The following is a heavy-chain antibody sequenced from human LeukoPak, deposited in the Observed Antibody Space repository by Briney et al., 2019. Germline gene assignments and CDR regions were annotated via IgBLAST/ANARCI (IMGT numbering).Heavy chain of an antibody. Sequence: SETLSLTCTVSGGSISSYYWSWIRQPAGKGLEWIGRIYTSGGTNYNPSLKSRVTMSVDTSKNQFSLKLSSVTAADTAVYYCARVGNIVVGDYYYMDVWGKGTTVTVSS. V-gene: IGHV4-4*07. CDR3: ARVGNIVVGDYYYMDV. J-gene: IGHJ6*03. D-gene: IGHD2-2*01. CDR2: IYTSGGT. CDR1: GGSISSYY.